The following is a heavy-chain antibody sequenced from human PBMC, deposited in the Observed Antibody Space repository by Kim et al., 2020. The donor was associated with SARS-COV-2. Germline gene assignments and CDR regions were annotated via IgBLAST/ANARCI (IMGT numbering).Heavy chain of an antibody. J-gene: IGHJ4*02. D-gene: IGHD3-10*01. CDR3: ARIADYYGSGSQDY. Sequence: SPSLKSRLTITKDTSKNQVVLTMTNMDPVDTATYYCARIADYYGSGSQDYWGQGTLVTVSS. V-gene: IGHV2-5*01.